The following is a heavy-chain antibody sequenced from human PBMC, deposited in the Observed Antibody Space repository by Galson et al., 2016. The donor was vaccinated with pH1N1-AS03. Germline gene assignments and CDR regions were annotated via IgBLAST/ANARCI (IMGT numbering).Heavy chain of an antibody. CDR2: INPNSGGT. CDR3: ARGDYFGSGTYKPYYAMDV. J-gene: IGHJ6*02. Sequence: SVKVSCKASGYTFTGYYMHWVRQAPGQGLEWMGWINPNSGGTKSAQKFQGRVTMTRDTSINTAYMELSSLRSDDTAVYYCARGDYFGSGTYKPYYAMDVWGQGTTVTVSS. D-gene: IGHD3-10*01. V-gene: IGHV1-2*02. CDR1: GYTFTGYY.